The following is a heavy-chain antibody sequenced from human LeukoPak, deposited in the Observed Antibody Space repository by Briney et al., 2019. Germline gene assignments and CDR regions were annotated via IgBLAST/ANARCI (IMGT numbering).Heavy chain of an antibody. Sequence: PSETLSLTCAVYGGSFSGYYRSWIRQPPGKGLEWIGEINHSGSTNYNPSLKSRVTISVDTSKNQFSPKLSSVTAADTAVYYCARERTKWFDPWGQGTLVTVSS. CDR2: INHSGST. CDR1: GGSFSGYY. J-gene: IGHJ5*02. CDR3: ARERTKWFDP. V-gene: IGHV4-34*01.